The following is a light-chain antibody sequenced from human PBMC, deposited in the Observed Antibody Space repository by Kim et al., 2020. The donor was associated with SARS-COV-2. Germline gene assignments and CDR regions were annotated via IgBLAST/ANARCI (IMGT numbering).Light chain of an antibody. CDR2: GTS. J-gene: IGKJ2*02. CDR3: QQYGSSPRT. V-gene: IGKV3-20*01. CDR1: QSVSSNY. Sequence: LSPGESATLSCRASQSVSSNYLSWYQQKPGQAPRLLIYGTSNRATGIPDRFSGSGSGTDFTLTISRLEPEDFAVYYCQQYGSSPRTFGQGTKLEI.